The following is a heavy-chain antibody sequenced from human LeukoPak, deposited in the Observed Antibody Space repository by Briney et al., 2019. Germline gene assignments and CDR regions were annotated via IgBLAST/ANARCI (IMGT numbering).Heavy chain of an antibody. V-gene: IGHV1-2*02. Sequence: ASVKVPCKASGYTFTGYYMHRVRQAPGQGLEWMGWINPNSGGTNYAQKFQGRVTMTRDTSISTAYMELSRLRSDDTAVYYCARDLVEVRAFDIWGQGTMVTVSS. J-gene: IGHJ3*02. CDR3: ARDLVEVRAFDI. CDR1: GYTFTGYY. D-gene: IGHD3-10*01. CDR2: INPNSGGT.